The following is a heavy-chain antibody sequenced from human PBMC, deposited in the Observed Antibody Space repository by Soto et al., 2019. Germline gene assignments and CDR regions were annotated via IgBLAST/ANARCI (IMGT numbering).Heavy chain of an antibody. CDR3: AHKGGGDRILDY. CDR1: GFSLSTSGVG. V-gene: IGHV2-5*02. Sequence: QITLKESGPTLVKPTQTLTLTCTFSGFSLSTSGVGVGWIRQPPGKALEWVALIYWDDAKEYSPSLKSRLTITKDTPENQGALTMTNMDPVDTATYYCAHKGGGDRILDYWGQGTLVTVSS. CDR2: IYWDDAK. D-gene: IGHD3-16*01. J-gene: IGHJ4*02.